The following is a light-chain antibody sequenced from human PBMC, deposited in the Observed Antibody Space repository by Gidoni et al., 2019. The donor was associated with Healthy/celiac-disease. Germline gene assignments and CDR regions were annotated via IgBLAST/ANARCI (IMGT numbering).Light chain of an antibody. CDR1: QSISSY. CDR3: QQSYSTQT. V-gene: IGKV1-39*01. J-gene: IGKJ1*01. Sequence: DIQMTQSPSSLSASVGDRVTITCRASQSISSYLNWYQQKPGKAPKLLIYAASSLQSGVPSRFSGSGSGTDFTLTISSLQPEDFAPYYCQQSYSTQTFXQXTKVEIK. CDR2: AAS.